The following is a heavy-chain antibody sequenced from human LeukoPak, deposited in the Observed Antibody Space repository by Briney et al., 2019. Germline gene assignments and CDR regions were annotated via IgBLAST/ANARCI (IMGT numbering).Heavy chain of an antibody. Sequence: SETLSLTCTVSGGSISSSSYYWVWIRQPPGKGLEWIGSIYYSGSTYYNPSLKSRVTISVDTSKNQFSLKLSSVTAADTAVYYCARHTRVEHIVVSGTFDYWGQGTLVTVSS. J-gene: IGHJ4*02. CDR3: ARHTRVEHIVVSGTFDY. CDR1: GGSISSSSYY. D-gene: IGHD2-21*01. V-gene: IGHV4-39*01. CDR2: IYYSGST.